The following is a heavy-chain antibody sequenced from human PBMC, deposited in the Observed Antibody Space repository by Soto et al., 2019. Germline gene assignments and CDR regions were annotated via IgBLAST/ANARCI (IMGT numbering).Heavy chain of an antibody. CDR1: GGSISSSSYY. V-gene: IGHV4-39*01. CDR2: IYYSGST. CDR3: ARHVGRNSGNWFDP. J-gene: IGHJ5*02. Sequence: QLQLQESGPGLVKPLETLSLTCTVSGGSISSSSYYWGWIRQPPGKGLEWIGSIYYSGSTYYNPSLKSRVTISVDTSKNQFSLKLSSVTAADTAVYYCARHVGRNSGNWFDPWGQGTLVTVSS. D-gene: IGHD6-25*01.